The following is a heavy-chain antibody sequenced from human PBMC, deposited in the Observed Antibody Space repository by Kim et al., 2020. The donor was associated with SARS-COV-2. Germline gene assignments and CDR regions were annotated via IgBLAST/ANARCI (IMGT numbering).Heavy chain of an antibody. Sequence: GGSLRLSCAASGFSFSNYAMSWVRQAPGKGLEWVSAISGSGGSTYYADSVKGRFTTSRDNSKNTLYLQMNSLRAEDTAVYYCAKDPYYDFWSGYYFDYWGQGTLVTVSS. V-gene: IGHV3-23*01. CDR3: AKDPYYDFWSGYYFDY. CDR2: ISGSGGST. J-gene: IGHJ4*02. CDR1: GFSFSNYA. D-gene: IGHD3-3*01.